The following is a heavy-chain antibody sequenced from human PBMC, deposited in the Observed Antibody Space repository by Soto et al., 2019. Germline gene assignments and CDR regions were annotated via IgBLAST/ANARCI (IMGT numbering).Heavy chain of an antibody. V-gene: IGHV1-69*06. J-gene: IGHJ4*02. CDR3: ARLWDSSGYYRPIDY. CDR1: GGTFSSYA. Sequence: QVQLVQSGAEVKKPGSSVKVSCKASGGTFSSYAISWVRQAPGQGLEWMGGIIPIFGTANSAQKFQGRVTINADKSTSTAYMELSSLRSEDTAVYYCARLWDSSGYYRPIDYWGQGTLVTVSA. CDR2: IIPIFGTA. D-gene: IGHD3-22*01.